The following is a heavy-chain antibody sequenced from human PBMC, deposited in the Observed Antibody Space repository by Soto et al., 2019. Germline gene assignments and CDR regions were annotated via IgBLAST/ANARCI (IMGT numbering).Heavy chain of an antibody. Sequence: EVQLVESGGGLVQPGGSLRLSCEASGFMFSTYLMSWVRQAPGKGLEWVANIKQGGNEKFYVDSVKGRFTISRDNDKKTLFLQMNSLRPEDTAVYYCVGALTYEVPYYYYGMDVWGQGTTVTVSS. CDR2: IKQGGNEK. D-gene: IGHD3-16*01. CDR1: GFMFSTYL. CDR3: VGALTYEVPYYYYGMDV. V-gene: IGHV3-7*01. J-gene: IGHJ6*02.